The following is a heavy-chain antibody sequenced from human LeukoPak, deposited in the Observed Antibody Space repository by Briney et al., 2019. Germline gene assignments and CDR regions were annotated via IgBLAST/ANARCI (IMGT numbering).Heavy chain of an antibody. J-gene: IGHJ5*02. CDR2: ISGSGGST. CDR3: AKEANINWNYEYWFDP. Sequence: GGSLRLSCSASGFTYTDYSMSWVCQAPGKGLEWVSAISGSGGSTYYADSVKGRFTISRDNSKNTLYLQMNSLRAEDTAVYYCAKEANINWNYEYWFDPWGQGTLVTVSS. D-gene: IGHD1-7*01. CDR1: GFTYTDYS. V-gene: IGHV3-23*01.